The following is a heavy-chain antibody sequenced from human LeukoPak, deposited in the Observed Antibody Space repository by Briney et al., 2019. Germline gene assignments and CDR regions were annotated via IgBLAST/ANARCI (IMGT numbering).Heavy chain of an antibody. CDR2: ISWNSGLI. CDR3: AKDRTATPDAFDV. V-gene: IGHV3-9*01. CDR1: EFTFGDYA. D-gene: IGHD2-15*01. J-gene: IGHJ3*01. Sequence: GGSLRLSCVASEFTFGDYAMHWVWQVPGKGLEWVSGISWNSGLIGYADSVKGRFTISRDNTKNSLYLQMNSLSTEDTALYYCAKDRTATPDAFDVWGQGTMVTVSS.